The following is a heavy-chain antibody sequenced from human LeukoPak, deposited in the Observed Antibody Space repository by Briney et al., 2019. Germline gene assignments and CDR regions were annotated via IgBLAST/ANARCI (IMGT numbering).Heavy chain of an antibody. D-gene: IGHD3-22*01. J-gene: IGHJ6*03. CDR2: ISYDGSNK. V-gene: IGHV3-30*03. CDR3: ARNGRMYYYDSSGYYLTDYYYMDV. CDR1: GFTFSSYG. Sequence: GGSLRLSCAASGFTFSSYGMHWVRQAPGKGLEWVAVISYDGSNKYYADSVKGRFTISRDNSKNTLYLQMNSLRAEDTAVYYCARNGRMYYYDSSGYYLTDYYYMDVWGKGTTVTISS.